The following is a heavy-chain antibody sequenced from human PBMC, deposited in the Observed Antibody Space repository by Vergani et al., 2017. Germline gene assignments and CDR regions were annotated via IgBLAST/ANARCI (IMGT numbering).Heavy chain of an antibody. CDR2: IYYSENK. V-gene: IGHV4-39*01. CDR3: ARCFRDEGMIYGGTVENWFDP. D-gene: IGHD3-22*01. J-gene: IGHJ5*02. Sequence: QLQLQESGPGLVKPSETLSLTCTVPGRSITYGAFYWGWIRQSPGKGLEWIGSIYYSENKFYNPSLESRVTLSIDTTKNQFSLKLKSVTAADTAVYYCARCFRDEGMIYGGTVENWFDPWGQGTLVTVSS. CDR1: GRSITYGAFY.